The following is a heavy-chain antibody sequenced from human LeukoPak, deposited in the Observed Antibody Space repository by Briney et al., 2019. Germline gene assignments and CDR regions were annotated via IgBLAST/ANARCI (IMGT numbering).Heavy chain of an antibody. Sequence: PSQTLSLTCAVSGGSISSGGYSWSWIRQPPGKGLEWIGYIYHSGSTYYNPSLKSRVTISVDTSKNQFSLKLSSVTAADTAVYYCARGRIYDILTGYYKRGAFDIWGQGTMVTVSS. V-gene: IGHV4-30-2*01. D-gene: IGHD3-9*01. CDR3: ARGRIYDILTGYYKRGAFDI. CDR2: IYHSGST. CDR1: GGSISSGGYS. J-gene: IGHJ3*02.